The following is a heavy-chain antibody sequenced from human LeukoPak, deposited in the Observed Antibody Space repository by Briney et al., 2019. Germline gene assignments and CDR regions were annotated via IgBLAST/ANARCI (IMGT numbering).Heavy chain of an antibody. CDR1: GFTFSSYA. CDR3: ATGFHVRYVKLWGDFDY. V-gene: IGHV3-23*01. CDR2: ISGSGGST. J-gene: IGHJ4*02. Sequence: PGGSLRLSCAASGFTFSSYAMSWLRQAPGKGLEWVSAISGSGGSTYYADSVKGRFTISRDNSKNTLYLQMNSLRAEDTAVYYCATGFHVRYVKLWGDFDYWGQGTLVTVSS. D-gene: IGHD3-10*02.